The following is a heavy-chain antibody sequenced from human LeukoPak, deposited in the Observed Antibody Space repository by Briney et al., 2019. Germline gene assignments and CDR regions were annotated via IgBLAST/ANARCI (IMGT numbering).Heavy chain of an antibody. Sequence: GGTLRLSCAASGFTFSSYSMNWVRQAPGKGLEWVSSISSSSSYIYYADSVKGRFTISRDNAKNSLYLQMNSLRAEDTAVYYCARDHCSSTSCYTGPNWFDPWGQGTLVTVSS. V-gene: IGHV3-21*01. CDR1: GFTFSSYS. J-gene: IGHJ5*02. CDR3: ARDHCSSTSCYTGPNWFDP. CDR2: ISSSSSYI. D-gene: IGHD2-2*02.